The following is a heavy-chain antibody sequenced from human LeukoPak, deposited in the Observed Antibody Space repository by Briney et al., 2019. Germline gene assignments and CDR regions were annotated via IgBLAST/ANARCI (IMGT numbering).Heavy chain of an antibody. J-gene: IGHJ4*02. CDR3: ARRVEAGYDYSFDY. CDR1: GGSISSGGYY. Sequence: PSQTLSLICTVSGGSISSGGYYWSWIRQHPGKGLEWIGYIYYSGSTYYNPSLKSRVTISVDTSKNQFSLKLSSVTAADTAVYYCARRVEAGYDYSFDYWGQGTLVTVSS. CDR2: IYYSGST. V-gene: IGHV4-31*03. D-gene: IGHD5-12*01.